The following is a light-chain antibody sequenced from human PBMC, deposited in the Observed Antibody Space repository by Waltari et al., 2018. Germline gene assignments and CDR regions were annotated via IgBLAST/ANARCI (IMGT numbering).Light chain of an antibody. CDR3: QQYNGYVLT. Sequence: DIQMTQSPSTLSASIGDRVTITCRASQSIGRWLAWYQHKPGKAPKALIYEASSLESGVPSRFSGSGSGTEFTLTINSLQPDDFATYYCQQYNGYVLTFGGGTKVEIK. CDR2: EAS. V-gene: IGKV1-5*03. J-gene: IGKJ4*01. CDR1: QSIGRW.